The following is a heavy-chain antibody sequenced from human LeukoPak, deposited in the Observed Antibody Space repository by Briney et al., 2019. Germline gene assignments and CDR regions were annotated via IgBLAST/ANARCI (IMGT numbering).Heavy chain of an antibody. CDR2: ISSSSSYI. V-gene: IGHV3-21*01. CDR1: GFTFSSYS. D-gene: IGHD5-12*01. CDR3: ARAFWSGYSGYDWFDY. Sequence: GGTLRLSCAASGFTFSSYSMNWVRQAPGKGLEWVSSISSSSSYIYYADSVKGRFTISRDNAKNSLYLQMNSLRAEDTAVYYCARAFWSGYSGYDWFDYWGQGTLVTVSS. J-gene: IGHJ5*01.